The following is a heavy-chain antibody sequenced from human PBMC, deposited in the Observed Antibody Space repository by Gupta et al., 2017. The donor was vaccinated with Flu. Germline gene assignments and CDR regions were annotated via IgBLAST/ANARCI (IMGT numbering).Heavy chain of an antibody. Sequence: QVQLVESGGGVVRPGRSLRLSCAASGFTFSSYGMHWVRQAPGKGLGWVAGIWYDGSNKYYADSVKGRFTISRDNSKNTLYLQMNSLRAEDTAVNYCARQVDAGGAYFDYWGQGTLVTVSS. J-gene: IGHJ4*02. CDR3: ARQVDAGGAYFDY. D-gene: IGHD5-18*01. CDR2: IWYDGSNK. CDR1: GFTFSSYG. V-gene: IGHV3-33*01.